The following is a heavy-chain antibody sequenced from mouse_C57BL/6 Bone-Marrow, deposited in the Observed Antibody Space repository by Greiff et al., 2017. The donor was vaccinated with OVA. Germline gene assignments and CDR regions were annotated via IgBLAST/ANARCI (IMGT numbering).Heavy chain of an antibody. Sequence: VKLMESGPGLVAPSQSLSITCTVSGFSLTSYAISWVRQPPGKGLEWLGVIWTGGGTNYNSALKSRLSISKDNSKRQVFLKMNSLQTDDTARYYCARKGYYGSIYPREYYAMDDWGQGNSGTVSS. CDR3: ARKGYYGSIYPREYYAMDD. V-gene: IGHV2-9-1*01. CDR1: GFSLTSYA. J-gene: IGHJ4*01. CDR2: IWTGGGT. D-gene: IGHD1-1*01.